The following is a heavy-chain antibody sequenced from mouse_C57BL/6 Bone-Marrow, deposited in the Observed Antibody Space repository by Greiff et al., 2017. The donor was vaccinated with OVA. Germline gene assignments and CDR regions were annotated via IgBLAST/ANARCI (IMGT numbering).Heavy chain of an antibody. D-gene: IGHD1-1*01. V-gene: IGHV1-81*01. CDR3: ARKTGSSFGWFAY. CDR1: GYTFTSYG. Sequence: QVQLQQSGAELARPGASVKLSCKASGYTFTSYGISWVKQRTGQGLEWIGEIYPRSGNTYYNEKFKGKATLTADKSSSTAYMELRSLTSEDSAVYFCARKTGSSFGWFAYWGQGTLVTVSA. CDR2: IYPRSGNT. J-gene: IGHJ3*01.